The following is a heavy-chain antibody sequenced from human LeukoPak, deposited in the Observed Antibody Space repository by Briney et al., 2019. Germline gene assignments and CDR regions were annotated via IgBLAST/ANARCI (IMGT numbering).Heavy chain of an antibody. CDR1: GFTVSSNY. D-gene: IGHD6-6*01. V-gene: IGHV3-66*01. CDR2: IYSGGST. Sequence: PGGSLRLSCAASGFTVSSNYMSWVRQAPGKGLEWVSVIYSGGSTYYADSVKGRFTISRDNSKNTLYLQMNSLRAEDTAVYCCAKDQSSSSSSLDYWGQGTLVTVSS. CDR3: AKDQSSSSSSLDY. J-gene: IGHJ4*02.